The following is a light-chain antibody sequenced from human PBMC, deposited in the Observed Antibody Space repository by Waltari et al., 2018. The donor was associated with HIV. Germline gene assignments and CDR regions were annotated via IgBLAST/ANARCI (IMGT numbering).Light chain of an antibody. J-gene: IGLJ2*01. CDR3: ATWDASLSGPV. Sequence: QSELTQPPSASGTPGQRVTISCSGSSPNIGIYTLHWYQQLPGTAPKLLIYANHRRPSGVPDRFSGSQSDTSASRAIGGLQSEDEADYYCATWDASLSGPVFGGGTKLTVL. CDR1: SPNIGIYT. V-gene: IGLV1-44*01. CDR2: ANH.